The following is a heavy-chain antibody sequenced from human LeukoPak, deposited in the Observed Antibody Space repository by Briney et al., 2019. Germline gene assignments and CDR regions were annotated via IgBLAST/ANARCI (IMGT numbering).Heavy chain of an antibody. CDR3: ATSGTTVYNWFDP. J-gene: IGHJ5*02. D-gene: IGHD1-1*01. CDR1: GGSFSGYY. V-gene: IGHV4-34*01. Sequence: SETLSLTCAVYGGSFSGYYWSWIRQPPGKGLEWIGEINHSGSTNYNPSLKSRVTISVDTSKNQFSLKLSSVTAADTAVYYCATSGTTVYNWFDPWGQGTLVTVSS. CDR2: INHSGST.